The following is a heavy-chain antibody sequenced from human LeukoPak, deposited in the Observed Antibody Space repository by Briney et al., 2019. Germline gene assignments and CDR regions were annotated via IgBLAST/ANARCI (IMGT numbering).Heavy chain of an antibody. CDR2: ISWNSGSI. D-gene: IGHD3-10*01. V-gene: IGHV3-9*01. CDR3: ARGHYGSGSYPDY. J-gene: IGHJ4*02. CDR1: GFTFDDYA. Sequence: PGGSLRLSCAASGFTFDDYAMHWVRQAPGKGLEWVSGISWNSGSIGYADSVKGRFTISRDNAKNSLYLQMNSLRAEDTALYYCARGHYGSGSYPDYWGQGTLVTVSS.